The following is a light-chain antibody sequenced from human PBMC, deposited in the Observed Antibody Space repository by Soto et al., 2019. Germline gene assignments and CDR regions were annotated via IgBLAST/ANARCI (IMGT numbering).Light chain of an antibody. Sequence: DIQMTQSPSTLSASVGARVTITCRASQSISSWLAWYQQKPGKAPKLLIYKASSLESGVPSRFSGSGSGTEFTLTISSLKPDDFATYYCQQYNSSPTFGQGTKVEIK. CDR2: KAS. CDR1: QSISSW. V-gene: IGKV1-5*03. CDR3: QQYNSSPT. J-gene: IGKJ1*01.